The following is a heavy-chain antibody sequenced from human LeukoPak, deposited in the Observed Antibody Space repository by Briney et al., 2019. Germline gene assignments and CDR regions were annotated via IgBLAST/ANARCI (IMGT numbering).Heavy chain of an antibody. CDR3: ARDLNSSR. Sequence: GGSLRLSCAASGFTFRSYWMSWVRQAPGKGLEWVANIKQDGSEKYYVDSVKGRFTISRDNSKNTLYLQMGSLRAEDMAVYYCARDLNSSRWGQGTLVTVSS. CDR2: IKQDGSEK. D-gene: IGHD2/OR15-2a*01. V-gene: IGHV3-7*01. J-gene: IGHJ4*02. CDR1: GFTFRSYW.